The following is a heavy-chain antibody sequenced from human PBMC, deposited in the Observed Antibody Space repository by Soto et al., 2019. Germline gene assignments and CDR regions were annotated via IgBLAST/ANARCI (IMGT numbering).Heavy chain of an antibody. CDR2: VDPSDSYT. CDR3: ARHKKSVYYFDY. V-gene: IGHV5-10-1*01. CDR1: GYKFTSYW. D-gene: IGHD3-3*01. Sequence: GESLKISCKSSGYKFTSYWVAWVRQVPGKGLEWMGRVDPSDSYTNYSPSFQGHVTISADKSISTAYLQWSSLKASDTAMYYCARHKKSVYYFDYWGQGTLVTVSS. J-gene: IGHJ4*02.